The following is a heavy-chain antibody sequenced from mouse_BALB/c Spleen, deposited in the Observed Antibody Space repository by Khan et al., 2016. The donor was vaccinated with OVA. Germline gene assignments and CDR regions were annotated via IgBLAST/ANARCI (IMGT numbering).Heavy chain of an antibody. V-gene: IGHV14-3*02. CDR2: TDPATGNT. CDR3: RISTINA. J-gene: IGHJ2*01. Sequence: VRLQQSGAELVKPAASLKLSCTASGYNIKDIYIHWVKQRPEKGLERIRRTDPATGNTKYDPKFQGKATITADTSSNTAYLQLSSLTSEDTAVYYCRISTINAWGQGTTLTVSS. CDR1: GYNIKDIY.